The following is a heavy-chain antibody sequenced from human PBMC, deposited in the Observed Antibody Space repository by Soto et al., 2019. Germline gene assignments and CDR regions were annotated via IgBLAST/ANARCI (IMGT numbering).Heavy chain of an antibody. CDR3: ARALGGYCSGGSCSSWFDP. D-gene: IGHD2-15*01. V-gene: IGHV1-18*04. J-gene: IGHJ5*02. CDR2: ISAYNGNT. CDR1: GYTFTSYG. Sequence: ASVKVSCKASGYTFTSYGISWVRQAPGQGLEWMGWISAYNGNTNYAQKLQGRVTMTTDTSTSTAYMELRSLRSDDTAVYYCARALGGYCSGGSCSSWFDPWGQGTLVTSPQ.